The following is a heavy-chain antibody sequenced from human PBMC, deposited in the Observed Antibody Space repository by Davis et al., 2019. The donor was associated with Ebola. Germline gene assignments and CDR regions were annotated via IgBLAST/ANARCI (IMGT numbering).Heavy chain of an antibody. D-gene: IGHD6-13*01. V-gene: IGHV3-33*08. CDR1: GFSFSSYA. J-gene: IGHJ3*01. CDR2: IWYDGSYE. Sequence: GESLKISCVASGFSFSSYAMNWVRQAPGKGLEWVAVIWYDGSYEFYADSLKGRFTISRDNSQNTLYLQMNSLRVEDTAVYYCARDLSWYHAFDVWGQGTMVTVSS. CDR3: ARDLSWYHAFDV.